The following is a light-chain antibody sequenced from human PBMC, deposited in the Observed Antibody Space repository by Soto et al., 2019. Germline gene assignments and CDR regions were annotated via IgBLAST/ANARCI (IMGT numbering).Light chain of an antibody. V-gene: IGKV2-28*01. CDR2: LGS. CDR1: QRLLHSNGNTF. CDR3: MQALETPYT. Sequence: EIVMTQSPPSLTVTPGEPASISCRSSQRLLHSNGNTFLDWYLQKPGQSPQLLIYLGSNRASGVPDRVSSSEAGTDFTLKISRVEAEDVGVYYCMQALETPYTFGQGTKLEIK. J-gene: IGKJ2*01.